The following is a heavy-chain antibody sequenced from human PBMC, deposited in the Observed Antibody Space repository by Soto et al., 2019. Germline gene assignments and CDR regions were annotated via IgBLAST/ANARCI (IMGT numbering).Heavy chain of an antibody. CDR1: GLSLSNASVG. V-gene: IGHV2-26*01. CDR2: IFSNDEK. CDR3: ARVRFLEFFPKYFYGMDV. Sequence: QVTLKKSGPVLVKPTETLTLTCTVSGLSLSNASVGVTWIRQPPGKALECLADIFSNDEKSYSPSLRSRLTISKDTSKSQVVLTMTNMDPGDTATYYCARVRFLEFFPKYFYGMDVWGQGTTVTVSS. D-gene: IGHD3-3*01. J-gene: IGHJ6*02.